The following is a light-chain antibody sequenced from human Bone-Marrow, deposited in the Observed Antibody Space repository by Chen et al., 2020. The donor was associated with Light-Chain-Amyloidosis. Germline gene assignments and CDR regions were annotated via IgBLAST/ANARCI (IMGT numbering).Light chain of an antibody. CDR2: DAS. CDR3: QQYGGAPLT. Sequence: EIVLTQSPGTLSLSPGERATLSCRASQSVRSDYLAWYKQKPGQAPRVVIYDASSRATGIPDRFRGSGSGTDFTLTINRLEPEDSAVYFCQQYGGAPLTFGGGTKVEIK. CDR1: QSVRSDY. V-gene: IGKV3-20*01. J-gene: IGKJ4*01.